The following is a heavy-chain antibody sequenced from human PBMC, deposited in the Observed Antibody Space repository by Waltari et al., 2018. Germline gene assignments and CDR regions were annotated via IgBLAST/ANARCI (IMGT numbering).Heavy chain of an antibody. V-gene: IGHV3-9*01. CDR3: VRGLYSGSFDVYDH. CDR2: LTWNSDTI. CDR1: GFPFYDFS. D-gene: IGHD1-26*01. Sequence: EVQLVESGGGLVQPGRSLRLSCAASGFPFYDFSMHWVRQVPGKGLEWVASLTWNSDTIYYADSVKGRFTVSRDNAKKSLYLQMNSLRPEDRALYYCVRGLYSGSFDVYDHWGQGALVTVSS. J-gene: IGHJ4*02.